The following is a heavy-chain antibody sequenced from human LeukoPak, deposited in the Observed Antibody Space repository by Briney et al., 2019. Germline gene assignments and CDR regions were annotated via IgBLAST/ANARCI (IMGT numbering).Heavy chain of an antibody. D-gene: IGHD5-24*01. J-gene: IGHJ4*02. CDR3: ARVAMATAFDY. V-gene: IGHV4-39*07. CDR2: VSYSGST. Sequence: SETLSLTCTVSGGSISTIPHFWDWIRQPPGKGLEWIGSVSYSGSTNYNPSLKSRVTISVDTSKNQFSLKLSSVTAADTAVYYCARVAMATAFDYWGQGALVTVSS. CDR1: GGSISTIPHF.